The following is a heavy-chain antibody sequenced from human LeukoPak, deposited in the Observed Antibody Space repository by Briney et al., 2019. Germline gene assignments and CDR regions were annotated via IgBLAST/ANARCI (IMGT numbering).Heavy chain of an antibody. D-gene: IGHD5-18*01. CDR2: IYYSGST. J-gene: IGHJ4*02. CDR3: ARGGGYSYGSGSFDY. Sequence: SETLSLTCTVSGGSISSSSYYWGWIRQPPGKGLEWIGYIYYSGSTNYNPSLKSRVTISVDTSKNQFSLKLSSVTAADTAVYYCARGGGYSYGSGSFDYWGQGTLVTVSS. V-gene: IGHV4-61*05. CDR1: GGSISSSSYY.